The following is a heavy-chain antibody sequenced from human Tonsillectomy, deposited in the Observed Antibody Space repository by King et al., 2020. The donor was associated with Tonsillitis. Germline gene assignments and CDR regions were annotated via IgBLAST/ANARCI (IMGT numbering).Heavy chain of an antibody. V-gene: IGHV3-23*04. Sequence: VQLVESGGGLVQPGGSLRLSCAASGFTFSSYAMSWVRQAPGKGLEWVSAISGSGGSTYYADSVKGRFTISRDNSKNTLYLQMNSLRAEDTAVYYCAKDLLVYRSSTSCPFDYWGQGTLVTVSS. D-gene: IGHD2-2*01. CDR3: AKDLLVYRSSTSCPFDY. CDR1: GFTFSSYA. J-gene: IGHJ4*02. CDR2: ISGSGGST.